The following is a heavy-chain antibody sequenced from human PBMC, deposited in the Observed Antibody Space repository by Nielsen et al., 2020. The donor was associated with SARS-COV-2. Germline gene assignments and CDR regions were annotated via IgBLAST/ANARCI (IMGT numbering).Heavy chain of an antibody. V-gene: IGHV3-74*01. J-gene: IGHJ6*02. CDR1: GFTISPYW. CDR2: IDSGGSST. Sequence: GESLKISCAASGFTISPYWMHWVRQAPGKGLVWVSEIDSGGSSTNYLDSVKGRFTISRDNARNSLYLQMDSLRAEDTAVYYCAKVRGYGMDVWGQGTTVVVSS. D-gene: IGHD3-10*01. CDR3: AKVRGYGMDV.